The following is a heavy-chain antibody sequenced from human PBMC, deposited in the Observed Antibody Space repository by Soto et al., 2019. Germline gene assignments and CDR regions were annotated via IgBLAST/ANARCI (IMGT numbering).Heavy chain of an antibody. D-gene: IGHD2-15*01. CDR1: GFPFSSFG. Sequence: QVQLVESGGGVVQPGWSLRLSCEASGFPFSSFGIHWVRQAPGKGLEWLAIIWNDGSNEYYADSVKGRFTISRDNSKNTVYLQVSNLRAEDTAVYFCARDQTDSGGYSDSWGQGTLVTVSS. V-gene: IGHV3-33*01. J-gene: IGHJ4*02. CDR3: ARDQTDSGGYSDS. CDR2: IWNDGSNE.